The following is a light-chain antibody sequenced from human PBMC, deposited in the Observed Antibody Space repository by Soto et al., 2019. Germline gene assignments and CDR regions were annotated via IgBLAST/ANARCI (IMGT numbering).Light chain of an antibody. V-gene: IGLV2-8*01. CDR1: SSDVGGYNY. CDR3: TSYAGSNSYV. J-gene: IGLJ1*01. CDR2: EVS. Sequence: QSALTQPPSASGSPGQSVTISCTGTSSDVGGYNYVSWYQQHPGKAPKLMIYEVSKRPSWVPDRFSGSKSGNTASLTVSGLQADDEADYYCTSYAGSNSYVFGTGTKVTVL.